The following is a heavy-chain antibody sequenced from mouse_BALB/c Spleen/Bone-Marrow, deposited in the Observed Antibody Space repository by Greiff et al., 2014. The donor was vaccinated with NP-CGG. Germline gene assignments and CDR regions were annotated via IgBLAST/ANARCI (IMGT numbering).Heavy chain of an antibody. V-gene: IGHV1-9*01. D-gene: IGHD3-1*01. CDR3: ARELGLRLAY. Sequence: VQLQQSGAELMKPGASVKISCKTSGYTFSSYWIEWVKQRPGHGLEWIGEILPGSGSTNSNEKFKGKATFTADTSSNTAYMQLSSLTSEGSAVYHCARELGLRLAYWGQGTLVTVSA. CDR1: GYTFSSYW. J-gene: IGHJ3*01. CDR2: ILPGSGST.